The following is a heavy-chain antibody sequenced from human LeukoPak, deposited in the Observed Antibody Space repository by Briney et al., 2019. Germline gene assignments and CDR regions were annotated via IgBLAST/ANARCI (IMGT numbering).Heavy chain of an antibody. CDR2: ISYDGSNK. J-gene: IGHJ4*02. D-gene: IGHD3-22*01. V-gene: IGHV3-30-3*01. CDR1: GFTFSSYA. Sequence: GGSLRLSCAASGFTFSSYAMHWVRQAPGKGLEWVAVISYDGSNKYYADSVKGRFTISRDNYKNTLYLQMNSLRAEDTAVYYCASGSYYDSSGYGDYWGQGTLVTVSS. CDR3: ASGSYYDSSGYGDY.